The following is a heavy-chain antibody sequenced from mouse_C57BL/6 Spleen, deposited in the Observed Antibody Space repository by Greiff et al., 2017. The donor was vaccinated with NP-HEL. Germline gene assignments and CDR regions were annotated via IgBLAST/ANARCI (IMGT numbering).Heavy chain of an antibody. Sequence: QVQLQQPGAELVKPGASVKMSCKASGYTFTSYWITWVKQRPGQGLEWIGDIYPGSGSTNYNEKFKSKATLTVDTSSSTAYMQLSSLTSEDSAVYYCARGIFLIYYDYRFAYWGQGTLVTVSA. CDR2: IYPGSGST. D-gene: IGHD2-4*01. V-gene: IGHV1-55*01. CDR3: ARGIFLIYYDYRFAY. J-gene: IGHJ3*01. CDR1: GYTFTSYW.